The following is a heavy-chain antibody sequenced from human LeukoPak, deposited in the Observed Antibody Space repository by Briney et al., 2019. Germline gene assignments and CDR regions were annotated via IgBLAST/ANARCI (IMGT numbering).Heavy chain of an antibody. D-gene: IGHD2-2*01. J-gene: IGHJ4*02. CDR1: GYSFTNYW. CDR2: IYPGDSDT. CDR3: ARRGYCATTTCYRLFDY. V-gene: IGHV5-51*01. Sequence: GESLKTSCKGSGYSFTNYWIGWGRQMPGKGLEWMGIIYPGDSDTRYSPSFQGQVTISADKSITTAYLQWSSLKASDTAMYYCARRGYCATTTCYRLFDYWGQGTLVTVSS.